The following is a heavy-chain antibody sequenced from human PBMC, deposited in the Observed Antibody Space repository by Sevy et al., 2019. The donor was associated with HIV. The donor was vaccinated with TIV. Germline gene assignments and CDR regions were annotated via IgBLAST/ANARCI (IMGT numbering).Heavy chain of an antibody. V-gene: IGHV3-48*02. CDR1: GFTFSSYS. D-gene: IGHD6-13*01. J-gene: IGHJ4*02. CDR2: ISSSSSTI. CDR3: ARDNSREGIAAPDY. Sequence: GGSLRLSCAASGFTFSSYSMNWVRQAPGKGLEWVSYISSSSSTIYYADSVKGRFTISRDNAKNSLYLQMNSLRDEDTAVYYWARDNSREGIAAPDYWGQRTLVTVSS.